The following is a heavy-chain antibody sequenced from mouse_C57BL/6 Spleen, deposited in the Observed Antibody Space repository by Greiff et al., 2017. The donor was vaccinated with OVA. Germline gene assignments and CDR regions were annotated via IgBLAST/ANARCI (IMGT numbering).Heavy chain of an antibody. CDR2: INPSSGYT. V-gene: IGHV1-4*01. CDR1: GYTFTSYT. J-gene: IGHJ4*01. D-gene: IGHD1-1*01. CDR3: ARCSTVVARYAMDY. Sequence: QVQLQQSGAELARPGASVKMSCKASGYTFTSYTMHWVKQRPGQGLEWIGYINPSSGYTKYNQKFKDKATLTADKSSSTAYMQLSSLTSEDSAVYYCARCSTVVARYAMDYWGQGTSVTVSS.